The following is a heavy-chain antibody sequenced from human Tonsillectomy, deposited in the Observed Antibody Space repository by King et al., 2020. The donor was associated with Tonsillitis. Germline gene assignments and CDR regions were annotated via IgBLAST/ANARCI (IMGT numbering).Heavy chain of an antibody. V-gene: IGHV3-11*05. CDR3: ARVGTIAAAGSVDY. Sequence: VQLVESGGGLVKPGGSLRLSCAASGFTFSDYWMSWIRQAPGKGLEWVSYISSSSTYTHYADSVKGRFTISRDDAKNSMYLQMNSLRAEDTAAYYCARVGTIAAAGSVDYWGQGALVTVSS. J-gene: IGHJ4*02. D-gene: IGHD6-13*01. CDR1: GFTFSDYW. CDR2: ISSSSTYT.